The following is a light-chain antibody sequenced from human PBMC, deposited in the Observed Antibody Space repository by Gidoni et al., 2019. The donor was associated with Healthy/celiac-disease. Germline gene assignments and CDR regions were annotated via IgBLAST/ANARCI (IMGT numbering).Light chain of an antibody. J-gene: IGKJ4*01. Sequence: DMQMTKSPSSLSASVGDSFTITCRASQSISSYLNWYQQKPGKAPKLLIYAASSLNSGVPSRFSGSGSGTDFTLTISSLQPEDFATYYCQQSYSTPLTFGGGTKVEIK. CDR3: QQSYSTPLT. CDR1: QSISSY. V-gene: IGKV1-39*01. CDR2: AAS.